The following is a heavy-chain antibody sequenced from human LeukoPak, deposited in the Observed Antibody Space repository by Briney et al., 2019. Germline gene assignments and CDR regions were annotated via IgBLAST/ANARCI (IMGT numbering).Heavy chain of an antibody. CDR3: ARESRGSGSYQYYFDY. V-gene: IGHV4-4*02. Sequence: KASGTLSLTCAVSGGSISSSNWWSWVRQPPGKGLEWIGEAYHSGSTNYNPSLKSRVTISVDKSKNQFSLKLSSVTAADTAVYYCARESRGSGSYQYYFDYWGQGTLVTVSS. CDR2: AYHSGST. J-gene: IGHJ4*02. CDR1: GGSISSSNW. D-gene: IGHD3-10*01.